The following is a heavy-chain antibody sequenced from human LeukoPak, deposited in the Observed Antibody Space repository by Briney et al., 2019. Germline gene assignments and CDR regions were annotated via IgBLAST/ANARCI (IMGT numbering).Heavy chain of an antibody. CDR1: GRSISSGSYY. CDR3: ARVGFRENYYDSSNYYYYFDY. J-gene: IGHJ4*02. Sequence: ASETLSLTCTVSGRSISSGSYYWSWIRQPAGKGLEWIARISTSGSTNYNPSLESRVTISVDTSKNQFSLKLNSVTAADTAVYYCARVGFRENYYDSSNYYYYFDYWGQGTLVTVSS. CDR2: ISTSGST. V-gene: IGHV4-61*02. D-gene: IGHD3-22*01.